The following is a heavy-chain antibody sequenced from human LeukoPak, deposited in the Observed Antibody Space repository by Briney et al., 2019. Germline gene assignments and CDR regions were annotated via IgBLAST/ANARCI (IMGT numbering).Heavy chain of an antibody. D-gene: IGHD3-10*01. CDR1: GFSFSSYA. CDR3: ARGRRITMVRGVITHP. J-gene: IGHJ5*02. CDR2: INHSGST. Sequence: GSLRLSCAASGFSFSSYAIHWVRQPPGKGLEWIGEINHSGSTNYNPSLKSRVTISVDTSKNQFSLKLSSVTAADTAVYYCARGRRITMVRGVITHPWGQGTLVTVSS. V-gene: IGHV4-34*01.